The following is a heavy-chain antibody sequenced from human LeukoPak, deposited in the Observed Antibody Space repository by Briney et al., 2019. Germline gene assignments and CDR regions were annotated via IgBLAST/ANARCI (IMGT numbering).Heavy chain of an antibody. CDR2: ISRSSSYI. CDR3: AKDMYSSSWYYFDY. CDR1: GFTSSSYS. J-gene: IGHJ4*02. V-gene: IGHV3-21*01. D-gene: IGHD6-13*01. Sequence: GGSLRLSCAASGFTSSSYSMNWVRQAPGKGLEWVSSISRSSSYIYYADSVKGRFTISRDNAKNSLYLQMNSLRAEDTAVYYCAKDMYSSSWYYFDYWGQGTLVTVSS.